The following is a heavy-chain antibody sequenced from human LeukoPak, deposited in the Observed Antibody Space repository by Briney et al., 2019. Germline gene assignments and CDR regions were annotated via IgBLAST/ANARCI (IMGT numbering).Heavy chain of an antibody. D-gene: IGHD6-19*01. CDR2: INPNSGGT. Sequence: GASVKVSCKASGYTFTGYYMHWVRQAPGQGLEWMGWINPNSGGTNYAQKFQGRVTMTRDTSISTAYMELSRLRSDDTAVYYCARSIAVAGTTYYYYYGMDVWGQGTTVTVSS. J-gene: IGHJ6*02. CDR3: ARSIAVAGTTYYYYYGMDV. CDR1: GYTFTGYY. V-gene: IGHV1-2*02.